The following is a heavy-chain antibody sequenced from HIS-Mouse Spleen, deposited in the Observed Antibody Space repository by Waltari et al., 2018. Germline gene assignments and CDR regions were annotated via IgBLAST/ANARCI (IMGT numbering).Heavy chain of an antibody. CDR3: ARVYSSSWRGFDY. V-gene: IGHV1-2*02. CDR2: INPNRGGT. D-gene: IGHD6-6*01. Sequence: QVQLVQSGAEVKKPGASVEVSCKASGYTFTCYYMPWVRQAPGQGLEWMGWINPNRGGTNYAQKFQGRVTMTRDTSISTAYMELSRLRSDDTAVYYCARVYSSSWRGFDYWGQGTLITVSS. CDR1: GYTFTCYY. J-gene: IGHJ4*02.